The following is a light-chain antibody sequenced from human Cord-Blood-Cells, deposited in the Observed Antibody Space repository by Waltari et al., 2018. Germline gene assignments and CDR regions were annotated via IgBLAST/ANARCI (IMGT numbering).Light chain of an antibody. J-gene: IGLJ2*01. CDR3: SSYTSSGTLVV. V-gene: IGLV2-14*01. Sequence: QSALTQPASVSGSPGQSITLSCTGTSSDVAGYNYVSWYQQHPGKAPKLLIYDVSNRPSGVSNRFSGSKSGNTASLTISGLQAEDEADYYCSSYTSSGTLVVFGGGTKLTVL. CDR1: SSDVAGYNY. CDR2: DVS.